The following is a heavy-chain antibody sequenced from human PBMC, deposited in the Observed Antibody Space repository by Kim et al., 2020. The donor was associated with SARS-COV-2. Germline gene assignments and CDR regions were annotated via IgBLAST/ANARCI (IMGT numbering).Heavy chain of an antibody. D-gene: IGHD3-16*01. CDR2: YTGST. Sequence: YTGSTHYNPSLNRRFTISVDTSKNQISLKMSSVTAADTALYYCTRRGDYWGRGTLVIVSS. CDR3: TRRGDY. V-gene: IGHV4-39*01. J-gene: IGHJ4*02.